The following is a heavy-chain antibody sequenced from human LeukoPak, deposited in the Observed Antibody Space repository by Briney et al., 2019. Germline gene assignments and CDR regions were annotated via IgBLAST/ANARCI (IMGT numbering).Heavy chain of an antibody. D-gene: IGHD3-3*01. V-gene: IGHV4-34*01. CDR3: ARRTVREYYDQGGRIDY. CDR2: INHSGST. CDR1: GGSFSGYY. Sequence: SETLSLTCAVYGGSFSGYYWSWNRQPPGKGLEWIGEINHSGSTNYNPSLKSRVTISVDTSKNQFSLKLSSVTAADTAVYYCARRTVREYYDQGGRIDYWGQGTLVTVSS. J-gene: IGHJ4*02.